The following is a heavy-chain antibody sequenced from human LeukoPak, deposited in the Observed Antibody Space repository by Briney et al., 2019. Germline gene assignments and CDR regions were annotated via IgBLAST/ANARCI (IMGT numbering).Heavy chain of an antibody. V-gene: IGHV4-34*01. CDR2: INHSGST. Sequence: PSETLSLTCAVYGGSFSGYYWSWIRQPPGKGLEWIGEINHSGSTNNNPSLKSRVTISVDTSKNQFSLKLSSVTAADTAVYYCARRGITIFGVVTYMDVWGKGTTVTVSS. CDR3: ARRGITIFGVVTYMDV. CDR1: GGSFSGYY. D-gene: IGHD3-3*01. J-gene: IGHJ6*03.